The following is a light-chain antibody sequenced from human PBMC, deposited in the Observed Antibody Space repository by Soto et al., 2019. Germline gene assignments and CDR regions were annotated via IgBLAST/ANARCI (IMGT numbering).Light chain of an antibody. V-gene: IGKV3-20*01. CDR2: GAS. CDR3: QQYGSALPYT. Sequence: EIVVTQSPGTLSLSPGEGATLSCRASQSIRSTYLAWYQQKPGQAPRLLIYGASSRATGIPDRFSGSGSGTDFSLTISRLEPEDFAVYYCQQYGSALPYTFGQGTKLEIK. CDR1: QSIRSTY. J-gene: IGKJ2*01.